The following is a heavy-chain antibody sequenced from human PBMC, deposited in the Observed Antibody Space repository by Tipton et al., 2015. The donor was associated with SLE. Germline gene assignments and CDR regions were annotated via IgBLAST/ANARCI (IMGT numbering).Heavy chain of an antibody. CDR3: ARAGDWGWGNYYMDV. V-gene: IGHV4-61*09. D-gene: IGHD2-21*02. CDR1: GGSISSGSYY. Sequence: TLSLTCTVSGGSISSGSYYWSWIRQPAGKGLEWIGYIYTSGSTNYNPSLKSRVTISVDTSKNQFSLKLSSVTAADTAVYYCARAGDWGWGNYYMDVWGKGTTVTVSS. CDR2: IYTSGST. J-gene: IGHJ6*03.